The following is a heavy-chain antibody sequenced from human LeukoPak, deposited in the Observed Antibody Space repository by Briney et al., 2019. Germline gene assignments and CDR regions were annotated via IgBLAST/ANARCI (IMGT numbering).Heavy chain of an antibody. CDR3: ERQPIYEAYFDF. D-gene: IGHD3-16*01. V-gene: IGHV3-7*01. CDR1: GFPFDRYW. Sequence: GGSLRLSCVASGFPFDRYWMSWVRQAPGKGLEWVANIKHDGSEKNFVDSVKGRFTISRDNAENSLFLQMNSLRADNTAVYFCERQPIYEAYFDFWGQGTLVTVSS. CDR2: IKHDGSEK. J-gene: IGHJ4*02.